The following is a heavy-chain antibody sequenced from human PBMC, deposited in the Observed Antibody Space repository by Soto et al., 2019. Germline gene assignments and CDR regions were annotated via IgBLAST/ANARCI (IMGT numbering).Heavy chain of an antibody. CDR1: GYTFASYD. J-gene: IGHJ5*01. CDR3: ARSDGYHFNWLDY. Sequence: QVQLVQSGAEVKTPGASVKVSCKASGYTFASYDMNWVRQAPGQGLEWMGWMNPNSNNTGYAQKFQGRLTMTRDIALSIAHMELSSLRNEDTAVYYCARSDGYHFNWLDYWGQGTLVTVSA. D-gene: IGHD2-21*01. V-gene: IGHV1-8*01. CDR2: MNPNSNNT.